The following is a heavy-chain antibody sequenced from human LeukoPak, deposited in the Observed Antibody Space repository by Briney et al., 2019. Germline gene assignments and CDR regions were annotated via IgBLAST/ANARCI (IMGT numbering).Heavy chain of an antibody. CDR3: ARVWRDNRKFDY. CDR1: GVSISSGGYY. J-gene: IGHJ4*02. CDR2: IYYSGST. V-gene: IGHV4-30-4*08. D-gene: IGHD1-14*01. Sequence: SQTLSLTCTVSGVSISSGGYYWSWIRQHPGKGLEWIGYIYYSGSTYYNPSLKSRVTISVDTSKNQFSLKLSSVTAADTAVYYCARVWRDNRKFDYWGQGTLVTVSS.